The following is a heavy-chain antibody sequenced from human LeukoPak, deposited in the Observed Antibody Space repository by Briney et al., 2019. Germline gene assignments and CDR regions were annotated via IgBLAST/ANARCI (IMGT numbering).Heavy chain of an antibody. CDR2: IYSGGST. Sequence: PGGSLRLSCAASGFTFSSNYMSWVRQAPGKGLEWVSVIYSGGSTYYADSVKGRFTISRDNSKNTLYLQMNSLRAEDTAVYYCARVGDSWTSHLGGGQFDYWGQGTLVTVSS. D-gene: IGHD3-16*01. CDR3: ARVGDSWTSHLGGGQFDY. J-gene: IGHJ4*02. CDR1: GFTFSSNY. V-gene: IGHV3-53*01.